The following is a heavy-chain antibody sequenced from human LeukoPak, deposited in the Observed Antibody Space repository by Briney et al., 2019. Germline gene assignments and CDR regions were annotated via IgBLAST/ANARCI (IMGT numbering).Heavy chain of an antibody. CDR3: ARGITGTTMGYYYYYMDV. D-gene: IGHD1-7*01. CDR1: GGTFSSYA. V-gene: IGHV1-69*05. Sequence: SVKVSCKASGGTFSSYAISWVRQAPGQGLEWMGGIIPIFGTANYAQKFQGRVTITTDESTSTAYMELSSLRSEDTAVYYCARGITGTTMGYYYYYMDVWGKGTTVTVSS. CDR2: IIPIFGTA. J-gene: IGHJ6*03.